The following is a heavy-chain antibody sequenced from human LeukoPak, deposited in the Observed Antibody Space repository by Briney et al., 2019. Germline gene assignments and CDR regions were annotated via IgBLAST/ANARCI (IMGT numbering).Heavy chain of an antibody. Sequence: ASVKVSCKASGYTFTGYYMYWVRQAPGQGLEWMGFINPNTGGTIYAQKFQARVTMTRGTSLSTAYMELRGLISDDTAVYYCARRYDFWSGYPTAFDYWGQGTLVTVSS. CDR3: ARRYDFWSGYPTAFDY. D-gene: IGHD3-3*01. J-gene: IGHJ4*02. CDR2: INPNTGGT. CDR1: GYTFTGYY. V-gene: IGHV1-2*02.